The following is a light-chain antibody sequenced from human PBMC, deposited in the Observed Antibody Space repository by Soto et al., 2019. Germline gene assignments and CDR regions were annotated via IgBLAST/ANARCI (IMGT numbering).Light chain of an antibody. V-gene: IGKV3-15*01. CDR2: RAS. CDR1: QSLGGN. J-gene: IGKJ1*01. Sequence: EIVLTQSPATLAVSPGDTATLSCRASQSLGGNLAWYQQKPGQAPRLLILRASSRAKGVPARFSASWSGTEFTLTISGLQSEDFAVYFCHQYSNWPPWTFGPGTKV. CDR3: HQYSNWPPWT.